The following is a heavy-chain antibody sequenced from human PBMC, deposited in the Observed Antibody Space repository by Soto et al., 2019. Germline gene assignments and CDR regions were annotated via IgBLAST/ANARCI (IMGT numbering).Heavy chain of an antibody. J-gene: IGHJ4*02. CDR2: IYYSGST. CDR1: DGSISSSSYY. Sequence: QLQLQESGPGLVKPSETLSLTCTVSDGSISSSSYYWGWIRQPPGKGLEWIGSIYYSGSTYYNPSLKCRVTISVDTSKNQFSLKLSSVTAADTAVYYCARFSSLYYYGSGTSGFDYWGQGTLVTVSS. V-gene: IGHV4-39*01. D-gene: IGHD3-10*01. CDR3: ARFSSLYYYGSGTSGFDY.